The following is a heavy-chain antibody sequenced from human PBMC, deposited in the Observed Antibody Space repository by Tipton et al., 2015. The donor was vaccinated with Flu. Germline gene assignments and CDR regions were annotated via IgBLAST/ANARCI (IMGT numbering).Heavy chain of an antibody. Sequence: TLSLTCAVYGGSFSGYYWSWIRQPPGKGLEWIGEINHSGSTSYNPSLKSRVTISVDTSKNQFSLKLSSVTAADTAVYYCASQYSSSWYAAFDIWGQGTMVTVSS. J-gene: IGHJ3*02. CDR1: GGSFSGYY. CDR2: INHSGST. V-gene: IGHV4-34*01. D-gene: IGHD6-13*01. CDR3: ASQYSSSWYAAFDI.